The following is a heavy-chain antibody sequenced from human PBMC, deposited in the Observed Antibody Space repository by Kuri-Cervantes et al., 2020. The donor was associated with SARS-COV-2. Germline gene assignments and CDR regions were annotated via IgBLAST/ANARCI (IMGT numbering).Heavy chain of an antibody. CDR1: GYTFTSYG. D-gene: IGHD2-2*01. CDR2: ISAYNGNT. J-gene: IGHJ3*02. V-gene: IGHV1-18*01. CDR3: ARPSGIVVVPAAMGGAFDI. Sequence: ASVKVSCKASGYTFTSYGISWVRQAPGQGLEWMGWISAYNGNTNYAQKLQGRVTMTTDTSTSTAYMELRSLRSDDTAVYYCARPSGIVVVPAAMGGAFDIWGQGTMVTVSS.